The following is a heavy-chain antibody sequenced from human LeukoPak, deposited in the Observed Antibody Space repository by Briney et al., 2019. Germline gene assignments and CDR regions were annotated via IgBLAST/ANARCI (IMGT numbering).Heavy chain of an antibody. J-gene: IGHJ4*02. CDR3: ARYPLAFDF. V-gene: IGHV4-59*02. Sequence: SEALSLTCIVSGDSVTNHQWSWVRQPPGKGLEWIAYIHHSGSTNYNPSLKNRVTISMDTSKNQFSLRLISVTAADTAVYYCARYPLAFDFWGQGILVTVSS. CDR1: GDSVTNHQ. CDR2: IHHSGST. D-gene: IGHD6-6*01.